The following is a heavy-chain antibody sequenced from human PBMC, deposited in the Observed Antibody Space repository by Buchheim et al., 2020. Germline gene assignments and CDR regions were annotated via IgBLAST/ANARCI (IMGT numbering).Heavy chain of an antibody. V-gene: IGHV3-23*01. CDR2: ISGSGGST. Sequence: EVQLLESGGGLVQPGGSLRLSCAASGFTFSSYAMSWVRQAPGKGLEWVSAISGSGGSTYYADSVKGRFTISRDNSKNTLYLQMNSLRAEDTAVYYCAKAGWDVYSNYYYYGMDVWGQGTT. CDR1: GFTFSSYA. J-gene: IGHJ6*02. CDR3: AKAGWDVYSNYYYYGMDV. D-gene: IGHD4-11*01.